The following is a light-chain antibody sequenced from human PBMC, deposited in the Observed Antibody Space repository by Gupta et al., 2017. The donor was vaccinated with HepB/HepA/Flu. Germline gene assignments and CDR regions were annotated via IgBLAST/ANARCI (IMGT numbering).Light chain of an antibody. CDR2: EVS. CDR3: CSYAGSSTVI. V-gene: IGLV2-23*02. J-gene: IGLJ2*01. Sequence: SALPQPASLSWSPGQSITISCTGTSSDVGRYNLVSWYQQYPGKAPKILIYEVSKRPSGVSNRFSASKSGNTASLTIARLQAEDEADYYCCSYAGSSTVIFGGGTKLTVL. CDR1: SSDVGRYNL.